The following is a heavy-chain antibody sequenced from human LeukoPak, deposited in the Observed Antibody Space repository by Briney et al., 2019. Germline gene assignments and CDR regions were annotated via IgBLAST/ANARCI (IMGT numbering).Heavy chain of an antibody. CDR1: GFNFNYYP. Sequence: PGGSLRLSCAASGFNFNYYPVHWVRQAPGKGLVWVAFISDNGSLKYYADSVKGRFTISRDNSKNTLYLQMNSLRGDDTAVYYCARGRSGSSPVLDYYMDVWGKGTTVTVSS. CDR3: ARGRSGSSPVLDYYMDV. CDR2: ISDNGSLK. D-gene: IGHD6-19*01. J-gene: IGHJ6*03. V-gene: IGHV3-30*14.